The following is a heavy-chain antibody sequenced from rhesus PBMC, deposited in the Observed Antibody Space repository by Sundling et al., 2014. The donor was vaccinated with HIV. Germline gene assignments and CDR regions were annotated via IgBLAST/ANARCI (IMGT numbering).Heavy chain of an antibody. CDR2: ISSGGST. CDR1: GFTFSSYA. Sequence: EVQLVESGGGLAKPGGSLRLSCAASGFTFSSYAMHWVRQAPGKGLEWVSAISSGGSTYYADSVKGRFTISRDNSKNTLSLQMNSLRAEDTAVYYCAKENRRYSWNYISGEDYFDYWGQGVLVTVSS. D-gene: IGHD1-1-1*01. CDR3: AKENRRYSWNYISGEDYFDY. J-gene: IGHJ4*01. V-gene: IGHV3-103*01.